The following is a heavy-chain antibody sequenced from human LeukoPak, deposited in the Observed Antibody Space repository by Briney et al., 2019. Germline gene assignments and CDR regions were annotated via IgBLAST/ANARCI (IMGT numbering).Heavy chain of an antibody. D-gene: IGHD3-10*01. Sequence: ASVKVSCKASGYTFTGYYIHWVRQAPGQGLEWMGWINPNSGGTNYAQKFQGRVTMTRGTSISTAYMDLSNLISDDTAVYYCARGGRTMLRGLLLLPLDYWGQGTLVTVSS. J-gene: IGHJ4*02. V-gene: IGHV1-2*02. CDR1: GYTFTGYY. CDR2: INPNSGGT. CDR3: ARGGRTMLRGLLLLPLDY.